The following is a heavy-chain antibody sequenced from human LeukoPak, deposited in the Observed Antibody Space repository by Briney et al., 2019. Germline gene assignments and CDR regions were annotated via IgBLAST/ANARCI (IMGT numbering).Heavy chain of an antibody. CDR1: GFTFSDYY. CDR2: ISSSGSTI. D-gene: IGHD2-2*01. Sequence: GGPLRLSCAASGFTFSDYYMSWIRQAPGKGLEWVSYISSSGSTIYYADSVKGRFTISRDNAKNSLYLQMNSLRAEDTAVYYCARVNQDIVVVPAAMCWFDPWGQGTLATVSS. J-gene: IGHJ5*02. V-gene: IGHV3-11*01. CDR3: ARVNQDIVVVPAAMCWFDP.